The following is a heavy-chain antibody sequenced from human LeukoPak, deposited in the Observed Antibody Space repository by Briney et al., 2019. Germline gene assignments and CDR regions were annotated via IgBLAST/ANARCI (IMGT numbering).Heavy chain of an antibody. D-gene: IGHD6-13*01. V-gene: IGHV3-64*01. J-gene: IGHJ4*02. CDR2: ISSNGGST. CDR3: AREKYSSSWYLGGGYLDY. CDR1: GFTFSSYA. Sequence: GGSLTLSCAASGFTFSSYAMHWVRQAPGKGLEYVSAISSNGGSTYYANSVKGRFTISRDNSKNTLYLQMGSLRAEDMAVYYCAREKYSSSWYLGGGYLDYWGQGPLVPVSS.